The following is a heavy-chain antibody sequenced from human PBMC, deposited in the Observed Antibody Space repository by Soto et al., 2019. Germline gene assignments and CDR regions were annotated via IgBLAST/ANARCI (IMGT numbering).Heavy chain of an antibody. J-gene: IGHJ4*02. CDR1: GGSFRGYY. Sequence: QVQLQQWGAGLLKPSETLSLTCAVYGGSFRGYYWSWIRQPPGKGLEWIGEINHSGRTNYNPSLKSRVTISVDTSKNQFSLKLSSVTAADTAVYYCAREGYSRGDLNTQGFDYWGQGTLVTVSS. V-gene: IGHV4-34*01. CDR3: AREGYSRGDLNTQGFDY. D-gene: IGHD6-19*01. CDR2: INHSGRT.